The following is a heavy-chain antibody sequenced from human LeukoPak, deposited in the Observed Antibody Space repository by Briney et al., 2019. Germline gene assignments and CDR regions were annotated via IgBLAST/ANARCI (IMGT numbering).Heavy chain of an antibody. V-gene: IGHV1-69*05. CDR1: GGTFSSYA. D-gene: IGHD1-26*01. CDR2: IIPIFGTA. J-gene: IGHJ4*02. CDR3: ARGVGATMPHYFDY. Sequence: SVKVSCEASGGTFSSYAISWVRQAPGQGLEWMGRIIPIFGTANYAQKFQGRVTITTDESTSTAYMELSSLRSEDTAVYYCARGVGATMPHYFDYWGQGTLVTVSS.